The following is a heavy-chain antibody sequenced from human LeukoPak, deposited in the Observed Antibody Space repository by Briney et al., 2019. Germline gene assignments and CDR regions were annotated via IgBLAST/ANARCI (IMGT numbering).Heavy chain of an antibody. D-gene: IGHD5-12*01. CDR3: ARDAPGYGGYGD. CDR1: GFTFSTYW. J-gene: IGHJ4*02. V-gene: IGHV3-7*01. CDR2: IKEDGSDK. Sequence: PGGSLRLSCAASGFTFSTYWMSWVRQAPGKGLEWVGNIKEDGSDKYYGDSAKGRFTISRDNAKNSLYLQMNSLRAEDTAVYYCARDAPGYGGYGDWGQGILVTVSS.